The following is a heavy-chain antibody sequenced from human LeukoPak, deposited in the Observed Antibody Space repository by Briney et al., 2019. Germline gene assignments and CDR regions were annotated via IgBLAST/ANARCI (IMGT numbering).Heavy chain of an antibody. D-gene: IGHD3-22*01. CDR3: AKDWGYYYDSSGDGYFDY. Sequence: QPGGSLRLSCAVSGFTFSSYAMSWARQAPGKGLEWVSAISGSGGSTYYADSVKGRFTISRDNSKNTLYLQMNSLRAEDTAVYYCAKDWGYYYDSSGDGYFDYWGQGTLVTVSS. V-gene: IGHV3-23*01. CDR1: GFTFSSYA. CDR2: ISGSGGST. J-gene: IGHJ4*02.